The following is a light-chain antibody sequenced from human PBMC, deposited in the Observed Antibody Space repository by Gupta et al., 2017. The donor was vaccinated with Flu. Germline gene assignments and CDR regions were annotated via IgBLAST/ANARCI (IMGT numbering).Light chain of an antibody. Sequence: DRVTITCRASQSITTSLAWYQHKPGKAPKLLIYKASTLESGVPSRFSGSGSGTEFTLTISSLQPDDFATYYCQEYNSYASLTFGGGTKVEIK. CDR2: KAS. J-gene: IGKJ4*01. V-gene: IGKV1-5*03. CDR3: QEYNSYASLT. CDR1: QSITTS.